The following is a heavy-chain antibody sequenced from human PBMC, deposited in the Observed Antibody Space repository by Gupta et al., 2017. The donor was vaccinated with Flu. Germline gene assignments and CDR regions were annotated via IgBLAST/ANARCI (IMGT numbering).Heavy chain of an antibody. D-gene: IGHD2-2*02. Sequence: WIRQPPGKGLEWIGSIYYSGSTYYNPSLKSRVTISVDTSKNQFSLKLSSVTAADAAVYYCARLLNIVVVPAAIPKKYFDYWGQGTLVTVSS. CDR2: IYYSGST. J-gene: IGHJ4*02. V-gene: IGHV4-39*01. CDR3: ARLLNIVVVPAAIPKKYFDY.